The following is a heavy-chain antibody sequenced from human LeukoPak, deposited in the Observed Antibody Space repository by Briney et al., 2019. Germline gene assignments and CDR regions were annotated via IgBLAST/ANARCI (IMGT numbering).Heavy chain of an antibody. J-gene: IGHJ6*02. Sequence: ASVKVSCKVSGYTLTELSMHWVRQAPGKGLEWMGGFDPEDGETIYAQKFQGRVTMTEDTSTDTAYMELSRLRSEDTAVYYCATDGPRWFGEFNGMDVWGQGTTVTVSS. CDR3: ATDGPRWFGEFNGMDV. CDR1: GYTLTELS. D-gene: IGHD3-10*01. CDR2: FDPEDGET. V-gene: IGHV1-24*01.